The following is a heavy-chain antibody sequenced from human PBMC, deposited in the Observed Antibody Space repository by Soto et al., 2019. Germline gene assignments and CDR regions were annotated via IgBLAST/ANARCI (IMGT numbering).Heavy chain of an antibody. D-gene: IGHD6-19*01. CDR2: IIPIFGTA. J-gene: IGHJ6*02. V-gene: IGHV1-69*12. CDR3: ARGGVAVAGIYYYYGMDV. Sequence: QVQLVQSGAEVKKPGSSVKVSCKASGGTFSSYAISWVRQAPGQGLEWMGGIIPIFGTANYAQKVQGRVTITADESTSTAYMELSSLRSEDTAVYYCARGGVAVAGIYYYYGMDVWGQGTTVTVSS. CDR1: GGTFSSYA.